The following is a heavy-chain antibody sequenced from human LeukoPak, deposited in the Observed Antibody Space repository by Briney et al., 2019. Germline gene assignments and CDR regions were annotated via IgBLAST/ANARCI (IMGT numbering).Heavy chain of an antibody. Sequence: PGGFLRLSCAASGFTFSSYGMHWVRQAPGKGLEWVAVIWYDGSNKYYADSVKGRFTISRDNSKNTLYLQMNSLRAEDTAVYYCARLGDAFDIWGQGTMVTVSS. CDR3: ARLGDAFDI. CDR2: IWYDGSNK. J-gene: IGHJ3*02. V-gene: IGHV3-33*01. D-gene: IGHD1-26*01. CDR1: GFTFSSYG.